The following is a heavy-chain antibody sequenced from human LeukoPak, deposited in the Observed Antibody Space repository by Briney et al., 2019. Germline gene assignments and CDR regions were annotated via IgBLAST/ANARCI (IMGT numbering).Heavy chain of an antibody. CDR3: ARGGIKTFYSFDY. D-gene: IGHD3-16*01. V-gene: IGHV3-7*01. CDR1: GFTFSFHW. Sequence: PGGSLRLSCAASGFTFSFHWMNWVRQAPGKGLEWVANIHHDGSEEYYADSVKGRFTISRDNAKKSLYLQMNNLRPEDTAVYYCARGGIKTFYSFDYWGQGTLVTVSS. CDR2: IHHDGSEE. J-gene: IGHJ4*02.